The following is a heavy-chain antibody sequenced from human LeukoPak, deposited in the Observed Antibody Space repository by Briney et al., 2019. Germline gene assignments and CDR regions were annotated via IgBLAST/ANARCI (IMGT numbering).Heavy chain of an antibody. J-gene: IGHJ4*02. V-gene: IGHV4-59*01. CDR3: ARGSYYNDSSGSLFDY. D-gene: IGHD3-22*01. CDR2: IYYSGST. Sequence: KASETLSLTCTVSGGSISSYYWSWIRQPPGKGLEWIGYIYYSGSTNYNPSLKSRVTISVDTSKNQFSLKLSSVTAADTAVYYCARGSYYNDSSGSLFDYWGRGTLVTVPS. CDR1: GGSISSYY.